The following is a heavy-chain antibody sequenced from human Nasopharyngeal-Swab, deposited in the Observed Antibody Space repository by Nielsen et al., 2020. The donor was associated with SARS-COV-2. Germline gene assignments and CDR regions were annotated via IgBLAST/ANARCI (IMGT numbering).Heavy chain of an antibody. CDR3: TTDSKRLRQWLVLDYYYMDV. J-gene: IGHJ6*03. CDR2: IKSKTDGGTT. Sequence: GGSLRLSCAASGFTFRNAWMSWVRQAPGKGLEWVGRIKSKTDGGTTDYAAPVKGRFTISRDDSKNTLYLQMNSLKTEDTAVYYCTTDSKRLRQWLVLDYYYMDVWGKGTTVTVSS. D-gene: IGHD6-19*01. CDR1: GFTFRNAW. V-gene: IGHV3-15*01.